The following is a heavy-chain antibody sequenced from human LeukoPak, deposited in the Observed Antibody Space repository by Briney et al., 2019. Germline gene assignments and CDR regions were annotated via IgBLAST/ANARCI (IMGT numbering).Heavy chain of an antibody. Sequence: PSETLSLTRTVSGGSISSSCYYWGWIRQPPGKGLEWFGSIYYSGSTYYNPSLRTRSTISVDTSKTQFSLKLSSVTAADTAVYYCARRGTYYDFWSGSEDSGWFDPWGQGTLVTVSS. V-gene: IGHV4-39*01. J-gene: IGHJ5*02. CDR3: ARRGTYYDFWSGSEDSGWFDP. CDR2: IYYSGST. CDR1: GGSISSSCYY. D-gene: IGHD3-3*01.